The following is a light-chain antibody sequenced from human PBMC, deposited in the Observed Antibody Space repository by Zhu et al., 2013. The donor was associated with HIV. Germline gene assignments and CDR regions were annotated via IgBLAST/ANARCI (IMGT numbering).Light chain of an antibody. CDR1: SSDIGGFNY. J-gene: IGLJ1*01. CDR2: EVS. V-gene: IGLV2-14*01. Sequence: QSALTQPASVSGSPGQSITISCTGTSSDIGGFNYVSWYQHHPGKAPKLMFYEVSNRPSGVSNRFSGSKSGNTASLTISGLQAEDEADYYCSSYTSSTTLVFGTGTEVT. CDR3: SSYTSSTTLV.